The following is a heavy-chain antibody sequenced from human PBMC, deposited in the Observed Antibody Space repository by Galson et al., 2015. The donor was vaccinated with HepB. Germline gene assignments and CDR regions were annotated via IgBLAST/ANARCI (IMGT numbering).Heavy chain of an antibody. CDR3: ATGLLDYYYYGMDV. J-gene: IGHJ6*02. CDR2: FDPEDGET. CDR1: GYTLTELS. V-gene: IGHV1-24*01. Sequence: SVKVSCKVSGYTLTELSMHWVRQAPGKGLEWMGGFDPEDGETIYAQKFQGRVTMTEDTSTDTAYMELSSLRSEDTAVYYCATGLLDYYYYGMDVWGQGTTVTVSS.